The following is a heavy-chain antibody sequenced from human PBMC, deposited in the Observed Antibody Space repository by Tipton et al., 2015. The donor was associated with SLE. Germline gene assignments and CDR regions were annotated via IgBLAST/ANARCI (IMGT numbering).Heavy chain of an antibody. Sequence: SLRLSCAASGFSFADYAMHWVRQAPGKGLEGVAGIGWDSAYIAYEDSVEGRFTISRDNAKKSLYLQMDSLRPDDTAFYYCVRVGTPDYYMDVWGKGTRVTVSS. CDR1: GFSFADYA. CDR2: IGWDSAYI. CDR3: VRVGTPDYYMDV. V-gene: IGHV3-9*01. D-gene: IGHD7-27*01. J-gene: IGHJ6*03.